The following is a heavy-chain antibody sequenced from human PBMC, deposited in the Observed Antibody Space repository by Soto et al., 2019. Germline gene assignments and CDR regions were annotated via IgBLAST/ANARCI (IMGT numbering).Heavy chain of an antibody. CDR3: ARHRITYYYGSGSYDAFDI. CDR2: TYPGDSDT. Sequence: PGESLKISCKGSGYSFTSYWIGWVRQMPGKGLEWMGITYPGDSDTRYSPSFQGQVTISADKSISTAYLQWSSLKASDTAMYYCARHRITYYYGSGSYDAFDIWGQGTMVTVSS. CDR1: GYSFTSYW. D-gene: IGHD3-10*01. J-gene: IGHJ3*02. V-gene: IGHV5-51*01.